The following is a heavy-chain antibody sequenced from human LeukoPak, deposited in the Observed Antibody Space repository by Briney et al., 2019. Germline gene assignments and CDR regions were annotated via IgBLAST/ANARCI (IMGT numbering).Heavy chain of an antibody. V-gene: IGHV4-39*07. CDR2: IDYSGTT. D-gene: IGHD5-24*01. Sequence: SETLSLTCTVSGGSIISTTYYWGWIRQPPGEGLEWIGSIDYSGTTYYNPSLKSRLTISVDTSKNQFSLNLTSVTAADTAMYYCARGDGYNLDCWGQGTLVTVSS. CDR1: GGSIISTTYY. J-gene: IGHJ4*02. CDR3: ARGDGYNLDC.